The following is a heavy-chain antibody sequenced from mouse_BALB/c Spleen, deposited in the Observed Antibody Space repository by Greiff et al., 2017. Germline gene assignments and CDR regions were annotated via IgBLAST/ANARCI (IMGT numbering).Heavy chain of an antibody. CDR3: ASSGSSYYAMDY. CDR2: ISIYYDNT. D-gene: IGHD1-1*01. Sequence: VQLQQSGPELVRPGESVKISCKGSGYTFTDYAMHWVKQSHAKSLEWIGVISIYYDNTNYNQKFKGKATMTVDKSSSTAYMELARLTSEDSAIYYCASSGSSYYAMDYWGQGTSVTVSS. CDR1: GYTFTDYA. J-gene: IGHJ4*01. V-gene: IGHV1-67*01.